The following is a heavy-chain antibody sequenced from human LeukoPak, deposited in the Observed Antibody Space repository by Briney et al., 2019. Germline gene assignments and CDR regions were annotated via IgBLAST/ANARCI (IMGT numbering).Heavy chain of an antibody. Sequence: HPGGSLRLSCAASGFTFSGYAMSWVRQAPGKGLEWVSAISGNGGSTYYTDSVKGRFTISRDNSKNTLYLQMNSLRAEDTAVYYCAKDPNNCDFWSGFNWFAPWGQGTLVTVSS. D-gene: IGHD3-3*01. V-gene: IGHV3-23*01. CDR1: GFTFSGYA. CDR3: AKDPNNCDFWSGFNWFAP. J-gene: IGHJ5*02. CDR2: ISGNGGST.